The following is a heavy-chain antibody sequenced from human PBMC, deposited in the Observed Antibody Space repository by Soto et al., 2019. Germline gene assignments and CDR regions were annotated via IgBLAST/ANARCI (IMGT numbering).Heavy chain of an antibody. CDR2: IYYSGST. CDR1: GGSISSGGYY. CDR3: ARRTRPNWYFDL. J-gene: IGHJ2*01. Sequence: QVQLQESGPGLVKPSQTLSLTCTVSGGSISSGGYYWSWFRQHPGKGLEWMGYIYYSGSTYYNPSLKSRVTISVDTSKNQFSLKLSSVTAADKDVYYCARRTRPNWYFDLWGRGTLVTVSS. D-gene: IGHD6-6*01. V-gene: IGHV4-31*03.